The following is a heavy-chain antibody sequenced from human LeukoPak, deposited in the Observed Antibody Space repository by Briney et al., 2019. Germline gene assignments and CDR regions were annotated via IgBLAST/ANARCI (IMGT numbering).Heavy chain of an antibody. CDR3: AKDVSPYYDTSGYPHC. J-gene: IGHJ4*02. CDR2: ITWNSVGI. CDR1: GFTFDDYA. D-gene: IGHD3-22*01. V-gene: IGHV3-9*01. Sequence: GGSLRLSCAASGFTFDDYAMHWVRRAPGKALEWVSGITWNSVGIGYADSVKGRFTISRDNAKNSLYLQMNSLRAEDTALYYCAKDVSPYYDTSGYPHCWGQGTLVTVSS.